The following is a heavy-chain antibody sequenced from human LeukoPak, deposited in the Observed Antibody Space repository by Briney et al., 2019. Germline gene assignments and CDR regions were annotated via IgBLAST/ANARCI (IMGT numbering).Heavy chain of an antibody. Sequence: PSETLSLTCTVSGGSISSYYWSWIRQPPGKGLEWIGCIYYSGSTNYNPSLKSRVTISVDTSKNQFSLKLSSVTAADTAVYFCARDQGFYDSSGYYCSWFDTWGQGILVTVSS. CDR1: GGSISSYY. CDR2: IYYSGST. D-gene: IGHD3-22*01. J-gene: IGHJ5*02. V-gene: IGHV4-59*12. CDR3: ARDQGFYDSSGYYCSWFDT.